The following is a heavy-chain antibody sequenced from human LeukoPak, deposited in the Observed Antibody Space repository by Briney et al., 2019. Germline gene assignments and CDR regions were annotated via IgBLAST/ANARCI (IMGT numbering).Heavy chain of an antibody. CDR2: IYYSGST. D-gene: IGHD3-22*01. Sequence: SETLSLTCTVSGGSISSTSYYWGWIRQPPGTGLEWIGSIYYSGSTYYNPSLKSRVTISIDTSKNQFSLKLSSVTAADTAVYYCASQGDSSGYYFDYWGQGTLVTVSS. J-gene: IGHJ4*02. CDR3: ASQGDSSGYYFDY. V-gene: IGHV4-39*07. CDR1: GGSISSTSYY.